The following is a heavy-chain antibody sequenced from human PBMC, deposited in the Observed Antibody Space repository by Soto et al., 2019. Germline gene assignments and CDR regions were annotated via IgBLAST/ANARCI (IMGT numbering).Heavy chain of an antibody. V-gene: IGHV4-34*01. CDR1: GGSFSGYY. J-gene: IGHJ4*02. CDR2: INHSGST. D-gene: IGHD6-13*01. Sequence: SETLSLTCAVYGGSFSGYYWSWIRQPPGKGLEWIGEINHSGSTNYNPSLKSRVTISVDTSKNQFSLKLSSVTAADTAVYYCARGRRQQLVPTNFDYWGQGTLVTVSS. CDR3: ARGRRQQLVPTNFDY.